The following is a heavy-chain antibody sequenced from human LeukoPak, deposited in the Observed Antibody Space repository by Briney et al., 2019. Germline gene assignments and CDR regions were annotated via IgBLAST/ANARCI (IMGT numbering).Heavy chain of an antibody. Sequence: SETLSLTCAVYGGSFSGYYWSWIRQPPGKGLEWIGEINHSVSTNYNPSLKSRVTISVDTSKNQFSLKLSSVAAADTAVYYCARGWAMGATGVARWFDPWGQGTLVTVSS. V-gene: IGHV4-34*01. CDR3: ARGWAMGATGVARWFDP. D-gene: IGHD1-26*01. CDR1: GGSFSGYY. CDR2: INHSVST. J-gene: IGHJ5*02.